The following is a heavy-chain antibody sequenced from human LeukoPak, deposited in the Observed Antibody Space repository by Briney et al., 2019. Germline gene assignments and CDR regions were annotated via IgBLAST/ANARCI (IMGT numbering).Heavy chain of an antibody. V-gene: IGHV4-61*01. CDR2: ISYSGST. J-gene: IGHJ4*02. D-gene: IGHD5-24*01. Sequence: ASETLSLTCTVSGVSVTSGNYHWTWIRQPPGKGLEWVGYISYSGSTDYNPSLRGRVTMSLDRPRNQFSLKLSSVSAADTAVYYCAAWQTIIFDYWGQGSLVTVSS. CDR3: AAWQTIIFDY. CDR1: GVSVTSGNYH.